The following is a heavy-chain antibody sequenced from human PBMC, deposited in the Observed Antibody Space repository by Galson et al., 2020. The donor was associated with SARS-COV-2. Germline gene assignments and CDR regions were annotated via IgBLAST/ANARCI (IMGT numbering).Heavy chain of an antibody. CDR1: GLTFSNTE. CDR2: ISMSGITI. V-gene: IGHV3-48*03. D-gene: IGHD7-27*01. Sequence: GGSLRLSCAASGLTFSNTEMNWVRQAPGKGLEWLSYISMSGITIYYADSVKGRFTISRDNAENSLYLQMNSLRAEDTGIYYCATGDVWFESWCPGTLAAVP. J-gene: IGHJ5*01. CDR3: ATGDVWFES.